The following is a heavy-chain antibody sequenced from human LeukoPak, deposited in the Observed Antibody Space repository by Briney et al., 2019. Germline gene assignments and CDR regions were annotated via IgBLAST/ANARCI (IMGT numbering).Heavy chain of an antibody. Sequence: PSETLSLTCTVSGGSISSYYWSWIRQPPGKGLEWIGYIYYSGSTNYNPSLKSRVTISVDTSKNQFSLKLSSVTAADTAVYYCARARYVVDIVALNWFDPWGQGPLVTVSS. J-gene: IGHJ5*02. V-gene: IGHV4-59*01. CDR2: IYYSGST. D-gene: IGHD5-12*01. CDR1: GGSISSYY. CDR3: ARARYVVDIVALNWFDP.